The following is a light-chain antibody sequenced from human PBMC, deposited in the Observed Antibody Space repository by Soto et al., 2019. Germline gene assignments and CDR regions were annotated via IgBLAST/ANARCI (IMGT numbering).Light chain of an antibody. CDR2: EVS. CDR1: SSDVGDYNY. V-gene: IGLV2-14*01. Sequence: QSALTQPASVSGSPGQSITISCTGTSSDVGDYNYVSWYQQHPGKAPKLMIYEVSNRPSGVSNRFSGSKSGNTASLSISGLQAEDDADYYCSSYTSRSTLYVFGTGTKVTVL. CDR3: SSYTSRSTLYV. J-gene: IGLJ1*01.